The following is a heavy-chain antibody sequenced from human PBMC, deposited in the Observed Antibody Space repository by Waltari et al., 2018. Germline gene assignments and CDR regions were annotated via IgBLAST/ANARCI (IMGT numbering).Heavy chain of an antibody. CDR2: IYYSGST. CDR1: GGSISSYY. J-gene: IGHJ6*02. Sequence: QVQLQESGPGLVKPSETLSLTCTVSGGSISSYYWSWIRPPPGKGLEWIGYIYYSGSTNYNPSLKSRVTISVDTSKNQFSLKLSSVTAADTAVYYCARDRSSSWYYYYGMDVWGQGTTVTVSS. V-gene: IGHV4-59*01. D-gene: IGHD6-13*01. CDR3: ARDRSSSWYYYYGMDV.